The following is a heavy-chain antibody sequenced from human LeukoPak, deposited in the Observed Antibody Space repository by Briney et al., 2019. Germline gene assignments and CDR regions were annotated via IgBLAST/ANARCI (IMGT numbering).Heavy chain of an antibody. D-gene: IGHD5-18*01. Sequence: GGSLRLSCAASGFTFSSYGMHWVRQAPGKGLEWVAVISYDGSNKYYADSVKGRFTISRDNSKNTLYLQMNSLRAEDTAVYYCAQDREEYSYGYFYYGMDGWGKGTTVTVSS. J-gene: IGHJ6*04. CDR3: AQDREEYSYGYFYYGMDG. CDR2: ISYDGSNK. V-gene: IGHV3-30*18. CDR1: GFTFSSYG.